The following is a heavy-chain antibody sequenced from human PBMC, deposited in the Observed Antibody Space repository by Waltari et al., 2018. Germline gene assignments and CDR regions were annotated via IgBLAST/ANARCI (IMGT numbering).Heavy chain of an antibody. CDR2: IYHSGST. CDR3: ARHGVAAAGTKYFQH. J-gene: IGHJ1*01. D-gene: IGHD6-13*01. CDR1: GYSISSGYY. V-gene: IGHV4-38-2*01. Sequence: QVQLPESGPGLVKPSETLSLTCAVSGYSISSGYYWGWIRQPPGKGLEWIGSIYHSGSTYYNPSLKSRVTISVDTSKNQFSLKLSSVTAADTAVYYCARHGVAAAGTKYFQHWGQGTLVTVSS.